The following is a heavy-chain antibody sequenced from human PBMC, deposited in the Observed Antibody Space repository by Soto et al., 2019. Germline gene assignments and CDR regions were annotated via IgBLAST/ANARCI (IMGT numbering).Heavy chain of an antibody. CDR2: IHHSVHT. J-gene: IGHJ6*02. CDR3: AKDTMVAAARRGLVV. V-gene: IGHV4-4*02. Sequence: SETLSLTCAVSGDSISSSHCWTWVRQPPEKGLEWIGEIHHSVHTNYNPSLKGRVAISVDKSKSQFSLRVSSVTAADTAVYYCAKDTMVAAARRGLVVWGQGTTVTVSS. CDR1: GDSISSSHC. D-gene: IGHD2-8*01.